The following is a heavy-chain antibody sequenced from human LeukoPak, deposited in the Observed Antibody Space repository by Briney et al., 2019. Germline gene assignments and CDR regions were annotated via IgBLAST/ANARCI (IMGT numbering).Heavy chain of an antibody. V-gene: IGHV3-33*01. Sequence: GRSLRLSCAASGFTFSSYGMHWVRQAPGKGLEWVAVIWYDGSNKYYADSVKGRLTISRDNSKNTLYLQMNSLRAEDTAVYYCAREITMVRGVIGYWGQGTLVTVSS. CDR2: IWYDGSNK. CDR1: GFTFSSYG. J-gene: IGHJ4*02. CDR3: AREITMVRGVIGY. D-gene: IGHD3-10*01.